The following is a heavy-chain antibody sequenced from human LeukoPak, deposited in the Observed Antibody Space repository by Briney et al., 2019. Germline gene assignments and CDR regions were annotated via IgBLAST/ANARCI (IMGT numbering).Heavy chain of an antibody. CDR3: ARDIVGAYGVDAFDI. V-gene: IGHV3-66*01. D-gene: IGHD1-26*01. J-gene: IGHJ3*02. Sequence: PGGSLRLSCAASGFTVSSNYMSWVRQAPGKGLEWVSVIYSGGSTYYADSVKGRFTISRDNSKNTLYLQMNSLRAEDTAVYYCARDIVGAYGVDAFDIWGQGTMVTVSS. CDR1: GFTVSSNY. CDR2: IYSGGST.